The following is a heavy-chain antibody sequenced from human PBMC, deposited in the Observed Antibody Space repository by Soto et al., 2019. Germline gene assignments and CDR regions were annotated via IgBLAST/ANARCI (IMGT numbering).Heavy chain of an antibody. CDR3: ARTNGDFDDFDI. V-gene: IGHV3-21*01. CDR2: ISSSSSYI. Sequence: GGSLRLSCAASGFTFSSYSMNWVRQAPGKGLEWVSSISSSSSYIYYADSVKGRFTISRDNAKNSLYLQMNSLRAEDTAVYYCARTNGDFDDFDIWGQGTMVTVSS. D-gene: IGHD4-17*01. J-gene: IGHJ3*02. CDR1: GFTFSSYS.